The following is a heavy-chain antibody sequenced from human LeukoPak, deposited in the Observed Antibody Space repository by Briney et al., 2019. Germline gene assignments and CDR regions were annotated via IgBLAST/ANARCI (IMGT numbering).Heavy chain of an antibody. J-gene: IGHJ3*02. Sequence: SGPTLVNPTQTLTLTCTFSGFSLSTSGVGVGWLRQPPGKALEWLALIYWNEDKRYRPSLKSRLTITKDSSKNQEVLTMTNMDPVDTATYYCAQDGYSYGWGIFDIWGQGTMVTVSS. D-gene: IGHD5-18*01. V-gene: IGHV2-5*01. CDR3: AQDGYSYGWGIFDI. CDR1: GFSLSTSGVG. CDR2: IYWNEDK.